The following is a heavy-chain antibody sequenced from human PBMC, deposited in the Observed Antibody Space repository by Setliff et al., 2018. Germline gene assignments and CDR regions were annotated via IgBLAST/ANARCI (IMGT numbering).Heavy chain of an antibody. CDR3: ARAIVVVPPNALEVYFDH. CDR2: IYAGEAT. J-gene: IGHJ4*02. D-gene: IGHD2-2*01. Sequence: SETLSLTCTVSGDSISNYYWIRQTAGKGLEWIGSIYAGEATYYNPSLESRVVISVDSSKKRFSLKVSSVTAADTAVYYCARAIVVVPPNALEVYFDHWGPGVQGTVSS. V-gene: IGHV4-4*07. CDR1: GDSISNYY.